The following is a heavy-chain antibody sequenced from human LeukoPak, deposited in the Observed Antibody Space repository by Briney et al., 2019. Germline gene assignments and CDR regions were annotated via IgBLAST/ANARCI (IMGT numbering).Heavy chain of an antibody. V-gene: IGHV3-23*01. CDR2: ISGSGGST. D-gene: IGHD5-12*01. CDR3: AKSYDYVPNWFDP. Sequence: GGSLRLSCAASGFTFTNYAMSWVRQAPGKGLEWVSTISGSGGSTYYADSVKGRFTISRDNSKNTLYLQMNSLRAEDTAVYYCAKSYDYVPNWFDPWGQGTLVTVSS. J-gene: IGHJ5*02. CDR1: GFTFTNYA.